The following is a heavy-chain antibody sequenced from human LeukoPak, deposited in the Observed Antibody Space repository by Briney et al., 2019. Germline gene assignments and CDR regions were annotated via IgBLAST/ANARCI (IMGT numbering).Heavy chain of an antibody. CDR3: ARSKSSGWYRVDY. J-gene: IGHJ4*02. Sequence: PSETLSLTCTVSGGSISRWCWSWIRQPAGKGLEWIGRICISGSTNYNPSLKSRVTISVDTSKNQFSLKLSSVTAADTAVYYCARSKSSGWYRVDYWGQGTLVTVSS. CDR1: GGSISRWC. D-gene: IGHD6-19*01. CDR2: ICISGST. V-gene: IGHV4-4*07.